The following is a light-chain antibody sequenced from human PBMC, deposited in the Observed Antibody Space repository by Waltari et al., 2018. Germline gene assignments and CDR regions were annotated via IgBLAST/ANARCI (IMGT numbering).Light chain of an antibody. CDR3: CSYAGSGTYV. CDR1: SGDIGKFDL. Sequence: QTALTQPASVSGSPGQSITISCTGSSGDIGKFDLVAWYQQYPGRSPQLIIYAVTKRPSGVSSRFSGSKSGNTAFLTISELQVDDEAVYYCCSYAGSGTYVFGTGTKVTVL. CDR2: AVT. V-gene: IGLV2-23*02. J-gene: IGLJ1*01.